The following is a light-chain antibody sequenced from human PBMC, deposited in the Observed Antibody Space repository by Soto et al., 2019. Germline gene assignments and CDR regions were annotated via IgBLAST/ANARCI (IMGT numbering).Light chain of an antibody. CDR3: QQYNTYS. CDR2: HAS. V-gene: IGKV1-5*01. Sequence: DIQMTQSPSTLPASVGDRVTITCRASQSISNWLAWDQQKPGTAPKLLIYHASTLEIGVPSRFIGSGSGTEFSLTISSLQPDDFATYSCQQYNTYSFGQGTKV. J-gene: IGKJ1*01. CDR1: QSISNW.